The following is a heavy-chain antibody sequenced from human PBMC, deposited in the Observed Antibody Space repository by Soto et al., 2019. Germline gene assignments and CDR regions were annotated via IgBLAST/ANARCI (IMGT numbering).Heavy chain of an antibody. D-gene: IGHD1-26*01. CDR3: ARGEQYSGRIFDY. CDR2: TYYMSKWYY. CDR1: GDSVSSNSAG. J-gene: IGHJ4*02. V-gene: IGHV6-1*01. Sequence: SQTLSLTCALTGDSVSSNSAGWSWVRQSPSRGREWLGRTYYMSKWYYEYAVSVRGRITINPDTSKNQYSLQLNSVTPEDTAVYFCARGEQYSGRIFDYWGQGTLVTVSS.